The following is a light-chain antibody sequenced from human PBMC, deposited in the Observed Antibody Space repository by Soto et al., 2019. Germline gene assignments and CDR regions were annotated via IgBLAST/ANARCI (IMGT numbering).Light chain of an antibody. J-gene: IGKJ3*01. CDR1: QFVSSR. CDR3: QEYIQWPPGI. CDR2: DTS. V-gene: IGKV3-15*01. Sequence: DIVVTQSPATLSASPGERVTLSCRASQFVSSRLAWYQQRPGQVPRLLLYDTSTRAPGISARFSGSGSGTEFTLTISSLQSEDFAVYYYQEYIQWPPGIFGPGTPVDIK.